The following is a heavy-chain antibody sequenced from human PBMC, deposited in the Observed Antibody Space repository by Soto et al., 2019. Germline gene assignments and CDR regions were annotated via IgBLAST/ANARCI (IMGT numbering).Heavy chain of an antibody. CDR3: ARGGDYDFWSGYYTGLPEFRNYYFDY. CDR2: IYYSGST. V-gene: IGHV4-39*01. Sequence: SETLSLTCTVSGGSISSSSYYWGWIRQPPGKGLEWIGSIYYSGSTYYNPSLKSRVTISVDTSKNQFSLKLSSVTAADTAVYYCARGGDYDFWSGYYTGLPEFRNYYFDYWGQGTLVTVSS. D-gene: IGHD3-3*01. CDR1: GGSISSSSYY. J-gene: IGHJ4*02.